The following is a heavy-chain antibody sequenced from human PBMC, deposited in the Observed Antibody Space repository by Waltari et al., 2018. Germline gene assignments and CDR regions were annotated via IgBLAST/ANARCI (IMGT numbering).Heavy chain of an antibody. CDR2: IYHSGST. D-gene: IGHD2-21*01. CDR3: AGASYCGGDCYNAFDI. V-gene: IGHV4-38-2*01. CDR1: GSSISSGYY. Sequence: QVQLQESGPGLVKPSETLSLTCAVSGSSISSGYYWGWIRKPPGKGLEWIGSIYHSGSTYYNPSLKSRVTISVDTSKNQFSLKLSSVTAADTAVYYCAGASYCGGDCYNAFDIWGQGTMVTVSS. J-gene: IGHJ3*02.